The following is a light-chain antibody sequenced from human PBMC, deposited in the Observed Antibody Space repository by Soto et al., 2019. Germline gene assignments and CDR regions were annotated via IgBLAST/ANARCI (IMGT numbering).Light chain of an antibody. CDR1: QSVGNNY. CDR2: HAS. Sequence: EIVLTQSPGTLSLSPGERATLSCRASQSVGNNYLAWYQQKPGQPPRLLIYHASIRATGIPDRFSGSGSGADFTLTISRLEPEDFAVYYCHQYANAPLSFGGGTKVVIK. V-gene: IGKV3-20*01. J-gene: IGKJ4*01. CDR3: HQYANAPLS.